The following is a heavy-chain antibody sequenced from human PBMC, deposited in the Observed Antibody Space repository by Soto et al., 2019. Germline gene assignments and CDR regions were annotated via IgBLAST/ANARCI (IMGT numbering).Heavy chain of an antibody. CDR2: ISSSGSTI. Sequence: GGSLRLSCAASGFTFSYYYMSWIRQSPGKGLEWVSYISSSGSTIYYADSVKGRFTISRDNAKNSLYLQMNSLRAEDTAVYYCARDLWGITGSYYFDYWGQGTLVTVSS. CDR3: ARDLWGITGSYYFDY. J-gene: IGHJ4*02. CDR1: GFTFSYYY. V-gene: IGHV3-11*01. D-gene: IGHD1-20*01.